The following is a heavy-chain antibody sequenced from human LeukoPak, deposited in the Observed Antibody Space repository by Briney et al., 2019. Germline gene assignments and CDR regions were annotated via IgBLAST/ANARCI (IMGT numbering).Heavy chain of an antibody. V-gene: IGHV3-53*01. J-gene: IGHJ4*02. CDR2: IYSGGST. D-gene: IGHD3-22*01. CDR1: GFTVSSNY. CDR3: ARGRKYYDSSGLGY. Sequence: GGSLRLSCAASGFTVSSNYMSWVRQAPGKGLEWVSVIYSGGSTYYADSVKGRFTISRDNSKNTLYLQMNSLRAEDTAVYYCARGRKYYDSSGLGYWGQGTLVTVSS.